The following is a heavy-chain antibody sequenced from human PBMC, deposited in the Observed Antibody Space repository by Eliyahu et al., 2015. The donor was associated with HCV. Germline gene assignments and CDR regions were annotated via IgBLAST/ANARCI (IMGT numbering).Heavy chain of an antibody. D-gene: IGHD5-18*01. CDR1: GGTFSSYX. V-gene: IGHV1-69*04. J-gene: IGHJ6*02. CDR2: IIPILGIA. CDR3: ARDFRIQLWLDHYYYGMDV. Sequence: QVQLVQSGAEVKKPGSSVKVSCKASGGTFSSYXISWVRQAPGQGLEWMGRIIPILGIANYAQKFQGRVTITADKSTSTAYMELSSLRSEDTAVYYCARDFRIQLWLDHYYYGMDVWGQGTTVTVSS.